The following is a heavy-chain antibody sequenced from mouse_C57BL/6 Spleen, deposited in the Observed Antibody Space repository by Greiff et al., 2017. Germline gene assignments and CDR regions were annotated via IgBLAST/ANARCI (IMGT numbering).Heavy chain of an antibody. V-gene: IGHV5-17*01. Sequence: EVKLVESGGGLVKPGGSLKFSCAASGFTFSDYGMHWVRQAPEKGLEWVAYISSGSSTSYYADTVQGRFTITRDNAKNTLFLQMTSLRSEDTAMYYYALGPFAYWGQGTLVTVSA. J-gene: IGHJ3*01. CDR1: GFTFSDYG. D-gene: IGHD4-1*01. CDR3: ALGPFAY. CDR2: ISSGSSTS.